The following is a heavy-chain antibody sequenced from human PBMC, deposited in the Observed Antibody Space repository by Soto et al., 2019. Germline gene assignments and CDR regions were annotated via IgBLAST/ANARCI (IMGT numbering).Heavy chain of an antibody. J-gene: IGHJ4*02. D-gene: IGHD4-4*01. V-gene: IGHV3-23*01. CDR1: GFTFNAYA. Sequence: DVQLLESGGGLVEPGGSLRLSCAASGFTFNAYAMTWVRQAPGKGLEWVSAIGGSGGNRYYAASVKGRFTISRDNSEDTVDLQMNSLRVEDTAVYFCARVASDYINSVDHWGQGILVTVSS. CDR2: IGGSGGNR. CDR3: ARVASDYINSVDH.